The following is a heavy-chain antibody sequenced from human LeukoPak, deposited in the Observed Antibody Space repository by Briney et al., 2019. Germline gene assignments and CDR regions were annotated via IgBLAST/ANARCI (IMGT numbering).Heavy chain of an antibody. J-gene: IGHJ4*02. CDR2: ISSSSSTI. D-gene: IGHD4-17*01. Sequence: GGSLRLSCAASGFTFSSYSMNWVRQAPGKGLEWVSYISSSSSTIYYADSVKGRFTISRDNAKNSLYLQMNSLRAEDTAVYYCAREAQSGDYYFDYWGQGTLVTVSS. V-gene: IGHV3-48*01. CDR1: GFTFSSYS. CDR3: AREAQSGDYYFDY.